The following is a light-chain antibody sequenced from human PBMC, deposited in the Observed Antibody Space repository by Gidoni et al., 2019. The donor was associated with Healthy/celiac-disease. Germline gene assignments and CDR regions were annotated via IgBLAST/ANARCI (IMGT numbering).Light chain of an antibody. Sequence: SSVRTQPPSVSVAPGQTARITCGGNNIGSKSVPWYQQKPGQAPVLLVYDDSDRPSGIPDRFSGSNSGNTATLTISRVEAGDEADYYCQVWDSSSDHVVFGGGTKLTVL. CDR3: QVWDSSSDHVV. V-gene: IGLV3-21*02. J-gene: IGLJ2*01. CDR1: NIGSKS. CDR2: DDS.